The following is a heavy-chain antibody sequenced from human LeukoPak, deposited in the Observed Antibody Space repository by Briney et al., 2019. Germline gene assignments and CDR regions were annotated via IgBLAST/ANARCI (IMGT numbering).Heavy chain of an antibody. Sequence: SETLSLTCTVSGGSISSYYWSWIRQPPGKGLEWIGYIYYSGSTNYNPSLQSRVTISVDTSKNQFSLKLSSVTAADTAVYYCASTYGSGSYGVDYWGQGTLVTVSS. V-gene: IGHV4-59*01. D-gene: IGHD3-10*01. CDR2: IYYSGST. CDR1: GGSISSYY. J-gene: IGHJ4*02. CDR3: ASTYGSGSYGVDY.